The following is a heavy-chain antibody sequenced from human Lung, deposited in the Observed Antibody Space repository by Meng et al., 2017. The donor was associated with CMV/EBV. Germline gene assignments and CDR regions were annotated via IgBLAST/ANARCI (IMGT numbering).Heavy chain of an antibody. V-gene: IGHV3-23*03. J-gene: IGHJ4*02. CDR1: GFTFSSYA. Sequence: GESLKISCAASGFTFSSYAMSWLRQPPGQGLEWVSVIFCGGSTAYYADSVKGRFTISRDNSKNTLFLQMNSLRAEDTAIYYCAKEGETYECPTHWGQGTLVTVSS. CDR3: AKEGETYECPTH. D-gene: IGHD5-12*01. CDR2: IFCGGSTA.